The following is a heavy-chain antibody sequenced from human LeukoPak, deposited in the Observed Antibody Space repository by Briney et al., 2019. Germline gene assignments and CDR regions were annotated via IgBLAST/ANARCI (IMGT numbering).Heavy chain of an antibody. Sequence: GGSLRLSCVASGFTFSGDRMNWVRQAPGKGLEWVATIYSGSEEIYYADSVRGRFTISRDNARTSLYLQMNSLRVEDTAVYYCARDLPVSGTFHYFDRWGQGAQVTVSS. D-gene: IGHD6-19*01. CDR2: IYSGSEEI. CDR3: ARDLPVSGTFHYFDR. CDR1: GFTFSGDR. V-gene: IGHV3-21*01. J-gene: IGHJ4*02.